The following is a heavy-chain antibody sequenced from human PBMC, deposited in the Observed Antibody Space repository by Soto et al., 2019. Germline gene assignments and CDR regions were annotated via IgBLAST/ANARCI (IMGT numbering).Heavy chain of an antibody. D-gene: IGHD3-22*01. J-gene: IGHJ4*02. Sequence: GGSLRLSYAPSGFTFSSYAMSWVRQAPGKGLEWVSAISGSGGSTYYADSVKGRFTISRDNSKNTLYLQMNSLRAEDTAVYYCAKDPIRHSASSGYLDYWGQGTLVTVAS. CDR2: ISGSGGST. V-gene: IGHV3-23*01. CDR3: AKDPIRHSASSGYLDY. CDR1: GFTFSSYA.